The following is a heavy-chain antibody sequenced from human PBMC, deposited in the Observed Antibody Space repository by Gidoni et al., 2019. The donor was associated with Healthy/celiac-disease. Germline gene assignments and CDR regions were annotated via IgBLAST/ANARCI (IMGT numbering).Heavy chain of an antibody. Sequence: EVQLVQSGAEVTKPGESLKISCKGSGYSFTSSWIGWVRQMPGKGLEWMGIIYPGDSDTRYSPSFQGQVTISADKAISTAYLQWSSLKASDTAMYYCARFRVEMATISVFDYWGQGTLVTVSS. CDR3: ARFRVEMATISVFDY. D-gene: IGHD5-12*01. CDR2: IYPGDSDT. V-gene: IGHV5-51*01. CDR1: GYSFTSSW. J-gene: IGHJ4*02.